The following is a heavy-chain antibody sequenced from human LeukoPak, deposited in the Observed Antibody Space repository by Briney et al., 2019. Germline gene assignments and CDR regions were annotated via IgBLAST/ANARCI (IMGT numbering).Heavy chain of an antibody. CDR1: GYSISSGYY. V-gene: IGHV4-38-2*01. CDR2: IYHSGST. Sequence: SETLSLTCAVSGYSISSGYYWGWIRQPPGKGLEWIGSIYHSGSTYYNPSLKSRVTISVDTSKNQFSLKLSSVPAAATAVYYCARHEVVRGVIISPYYFDYWGQGTLVTVSS. CDR3: ARHEVVRGVIISPYYFDY. D-gene: IGHD3-10*01. J-gene: IGHJ4*02.